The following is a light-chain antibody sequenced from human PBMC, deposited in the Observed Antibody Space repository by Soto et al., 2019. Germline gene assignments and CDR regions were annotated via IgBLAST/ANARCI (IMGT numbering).Light chain of an antibody. J-gene: IGKJ1*01. CDR2: DAS. V-gene: IGKV3-20*01. CDR3: QQYGDSPRT. CDR1: QSLSSNS. Sequence: IVLTQSPGTLSLSPGERATLSCRASQSLSSNSLAWYQQKPGQAPRLLIYDASSRATGIPDRFSGSGSGTDFTLTISRLEPEDFAVFYCQQYGDSPRTFAQGTKVDIK.